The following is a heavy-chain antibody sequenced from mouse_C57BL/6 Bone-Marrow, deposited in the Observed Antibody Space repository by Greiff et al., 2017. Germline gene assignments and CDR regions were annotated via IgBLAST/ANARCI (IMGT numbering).Heavy chain of an antibody. Sequence: VQLQQSVAELVRPGASVKLSCTASGFNIKNTYMHWVKQRPEQGLEWIGRIDPANGNTKYAPQFQGKGTITADTYSNTAYLQLSSLTTEDTAIYYCARVPDSSGYFAYWGQGTLVTVSA. D-gene: IGHD3-2*02. CDR3: ARVPDSSGYFAY. CDR1: GFNIKNTY. V-gene: IGHV14-3*01. CDR2: IDPANGNT. J-gene: IGHJ3*01.